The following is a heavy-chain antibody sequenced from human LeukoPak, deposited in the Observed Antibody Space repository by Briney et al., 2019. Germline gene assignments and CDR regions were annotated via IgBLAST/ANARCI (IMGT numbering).Heavy chain of an antibody. CDR2: ISSNGGST. V-gene: IGHV3-64D*06. D-gene: IGHD1-26*01. CDR1: GFTFSSYA. J-gene: IGHJ3*02. CDR3: ARGAISGIVGAEDAFDI. Sequence: PGGSLRLSCSASGFTFSSYAMHWVRQAPGKGLEYVSAISSNGGSTYYADSVKGRFTISRDNSKNTLYLQMSSLRAEDTAVYYCARGAISGIVGAEDAFDIWGQGTMVTVSS.